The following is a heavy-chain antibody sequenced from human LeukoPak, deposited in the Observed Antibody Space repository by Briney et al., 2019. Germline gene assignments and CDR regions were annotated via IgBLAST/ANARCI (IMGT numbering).Heavy chain of an antibody. J-gene: IGHJ4*02. Sequence: PGGSLRLSCAASGFTFGDYAMHWVRQAPGKGLEWVSGISWNSGSTGYADSVKGRFTISRDNAKNSLYLQMNSLRAEDTALYYCAKGHSSSYVGPFDYWGQGTLVTVSS. D-gene: IGHD6-13*01. CDR2: ISWNSGST. CDR3: AKGHSSSYVGPFDY. CDR1: GFTFGDYA. V-gene: IGHV3-9*01.